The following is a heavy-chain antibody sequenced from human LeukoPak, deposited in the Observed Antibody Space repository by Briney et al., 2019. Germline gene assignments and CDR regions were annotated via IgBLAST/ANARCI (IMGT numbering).Heavy chain of an antibody. CDR3: ARGYDSSGYYHIDY. Sequence: PSETLSLTCTVSGGSISSYYWSWIRQPPGKGLEWIGYIHYSGSTNYNPSLKSRVTISVDTSKNQFSLKLSSVTAADTAVYYCARGYDSSGYYHIDYWGQGTLVTVSS. CDR1: GGSISSYY. J-gene: IGHJ4*02. D-gene: IGHD3-22*01. V-gene: IGHV4-59*01. CDR2: IHYSGST.